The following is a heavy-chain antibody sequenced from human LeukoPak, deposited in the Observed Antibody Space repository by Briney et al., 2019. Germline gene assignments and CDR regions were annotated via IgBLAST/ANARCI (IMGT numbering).Heavy chain of an antibody. CDR1: GFTFDDYA. CDR3: AKDRVDTAMPWLRGYFQH. Sequence: GRSLRLSCAASGFTFDDYAMHWVRQAPGKGLEWVSGISWNSGSIGYADSVKGRFTISRDNAKNSLYLQMNSLRAEDTALYYCAKDRVDTAMPWLRGYFQHWGQGTLVTVSS. J-gene: IGHJ1*01. V-gene: IGHV3-9*01. CDR2: ISWNSGSI. D-gene: IGHD5-18*01.